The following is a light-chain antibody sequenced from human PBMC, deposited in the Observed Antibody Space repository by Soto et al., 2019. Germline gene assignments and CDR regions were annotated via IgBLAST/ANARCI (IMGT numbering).Light chain of an antibody. CDR2: GAS. Sequence: EIVLTQSPGTLSLSPGDRATLSCRASHTVSSRFLAWYQQKPGQAPRLLISGASDRATGIPDRFTGSGSVTDFTLTINRLEPEDFAVYYCQQYGSSPFTFGPGTKVDIK. CDR3: QQYGSSPFT. V-gene: IGKV3-20*01. CDR1: HTVSSRF. J-gene: IGKJ3*01.